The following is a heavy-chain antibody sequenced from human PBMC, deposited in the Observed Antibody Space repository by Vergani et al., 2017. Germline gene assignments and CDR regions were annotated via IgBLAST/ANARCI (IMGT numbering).Heavy chain of an antibody. V-gene: IGHV4-4*07. CDR3: ARESGGYYYDSSGYYYYFDY. CDR1: GGSISSYY. Sequence: QVQLQESGPGLVKPSETLSLTCTVSGGSISSYYWSWIRQPAGKGLEWIGRIYTSGSTNYNPSLKSRVTMSVDTSQNQFSLNVSSVTAADTAVYYCARESGGYYYDSSGYYYYFDYWGQGTLVTVSS. CDR2: IYTSGST. J-gene: IGHJ4*02. D-gene: IGHD3-22*01.